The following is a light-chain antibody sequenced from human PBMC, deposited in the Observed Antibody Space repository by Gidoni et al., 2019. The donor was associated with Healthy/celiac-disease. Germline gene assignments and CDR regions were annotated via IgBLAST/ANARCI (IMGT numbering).Light chain of an antibody. CDR2: SAS. V-gene: IGKV1-39*01. Sequence: IRMTPSPSSLSAYVGDRVTITCRARQSISRYLNWYQQKPGTAPKLLIYSASSLESGVQSRLRGSGSGTDFTLTISSLQPEDCATYYCQQSYSTPPAYTFXQXTKLEIK. CDR1: QSISRY. J-gene: IGKJ2*01. CDR3: QQSYSTPPAYT.